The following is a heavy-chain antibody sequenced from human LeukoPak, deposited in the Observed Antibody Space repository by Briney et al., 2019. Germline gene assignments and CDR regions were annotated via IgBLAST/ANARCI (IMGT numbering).Heavy chain of an antibody. CDR1: GGTFSSYA. V-gene: IGHV1-69*13. CDR2: IIPIFGTA. J-gene: IGHJ4*02. D-gene: IGHD2-2*01. Sequence: SVKVSCKASGGTFSSYAISWVRQAPGQGLEWMGGIIPIFGTANYAQKFQGRVTITADESTSTAYMELSRLRSEATAVYSCVSPAATLDYWEGGTLVTVSS. CDR3: VSPAATLDY.